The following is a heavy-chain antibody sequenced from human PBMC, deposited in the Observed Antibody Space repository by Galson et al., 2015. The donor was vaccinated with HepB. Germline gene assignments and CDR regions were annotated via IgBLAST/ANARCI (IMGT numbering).Heavy chain of an antibody. CDR3: ARGGMATIGGPTFDY. CDR1: RYNFTKYS. D-gene: IGHD5-24*01. CDR2: ISVSNGNT. Sequence: SVKVSCKASRYNFTKYSISWVRQAPGQGPEWMGWISVSNGNTKYGQKFQGRVTMTRDTSTNTAYMELRSLRSDDTAVYYCARGGMATIGGPTFDYWGQGTLVTVSS. J-gene: IGHJ4*02. V-gene: IGHV1-18*01.